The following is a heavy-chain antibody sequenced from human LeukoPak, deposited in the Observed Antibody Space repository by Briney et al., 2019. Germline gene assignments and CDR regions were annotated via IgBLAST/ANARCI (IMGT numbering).Heavy chain of an antibody. D-gene: IGHD1-1*01. Sequence: PSETLSLTCIVSDDSITMYYCTWIQQPPGNGLEWLGYVDHTGSTNFNPSLNGRVSISRDTTKNLFSLRLRSVTAADTAVYFCARGRVSSSTWYSTYYYYFYMDVWGKGTTVTVSS. CDR2: VDHTGST. J-gene: IGHJ6*03. CDR3: ARGRVSSSTWYSTYYYYFYMDV. CDR1: DDSITMYY. V-gene: IGHV4-59*01.